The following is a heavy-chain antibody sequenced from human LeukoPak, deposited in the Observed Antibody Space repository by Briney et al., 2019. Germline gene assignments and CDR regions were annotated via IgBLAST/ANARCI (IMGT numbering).Heavy chain of an antibody. D-gene: IGHD6-13*01. Sequence: SGTLSLTCTVSGGSISSSSYYWGWIRQPPGKGLEWIGSIYYSGSTYYNPSLKSRVTISVDTSKNQFSVKLTSVTATDTAVYYCVRAFQRSSWPFDHWGQGTLVTVSS. J-gene: IGHJ4*02. V-gene: IGHV4-39*07. CDR1: GGSISSSSYY. CDR3: VRAFQRSSWPFDH. CDR2: IYYSGST.